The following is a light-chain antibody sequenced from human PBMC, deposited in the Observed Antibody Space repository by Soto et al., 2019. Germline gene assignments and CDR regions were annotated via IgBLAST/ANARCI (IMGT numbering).Light chain of an antibody. V-gene: IGLV1-36*01. Sequence: QSVLTQPPSVSEAPGQRVTISCSGSNVGNKPVNWYQQLPGKAPKLLLYYDDMLSSGVSDRFSGSKSGTSASQAISGLQNDDEGDYYCAIWDDSVDGWVFGGGTKLTVL. CDR3: AIWDDSVDGWV. CDR2: YDD. CDR1: NVGNKP. J-gene: IGLJ3*02.